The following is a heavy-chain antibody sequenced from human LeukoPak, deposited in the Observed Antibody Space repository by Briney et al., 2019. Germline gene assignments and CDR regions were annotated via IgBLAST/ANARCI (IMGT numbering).Heavy chain of an antibody. CDR3: ARELTYYDILTGYSPTAWFDP. D-gene: IGHD3-9*01. V-gene: IGHV4-30-4*01. J-gene: IGHJ5*02. CDR1: GGSISSGDYY. CDR2: IYYSGST. Sequence: PSQTLSLTCTVSGGSISSGDYYWSWIRQPPGKGLEWIGYIYYSGSTYYNLSLNSRVTISVDTSKNQFSLKLRSVTAADTAVYYCARELTYYDILTGYSPTAWFDPWGQGTLVTVSS.